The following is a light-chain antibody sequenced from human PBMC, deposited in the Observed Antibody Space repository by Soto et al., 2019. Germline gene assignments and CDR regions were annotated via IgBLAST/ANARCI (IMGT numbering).Light chain of an antibody. J-gene: IGLJ2*01. CDR3: QSYDSDFVV. CDR1: SGSIANNY. V-gene: IGLV6-57*04. Sequence: NFMLTQPHSVSESPGKTLSISCTRSSGSIANNYVQWYQQRPGSAPTTVIYENNQRLSGVPDRFSGSTDGSSDSASLSISRMQAEDEADYLCQSYDSDFVVFGGGTKLTVL. CDR2: ENN.